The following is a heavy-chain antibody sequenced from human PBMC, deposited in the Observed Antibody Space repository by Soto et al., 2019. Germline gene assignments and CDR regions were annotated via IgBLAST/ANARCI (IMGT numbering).Heavy chain of an antibody. CDR2: IVGSGGGT. CDR3: AKDRSSHVTYGLDV. D-gene: IGHD1-26*01. Sequence: EVQVLESGGGLVQPGGSLRLSCTASGFTFSSHAMSWVRQAPGKGLEWVSAIVGSGGGTYYADSVKGRFTISRDNPKNILYLQMNSLRAEDTAVYYCAKDRSSHVTYGLDVWGQRTTVTVSS. J-gene: IGHJ6*02. CDR1: GFTFSSHA. V-gene: IGHV3-23*01.